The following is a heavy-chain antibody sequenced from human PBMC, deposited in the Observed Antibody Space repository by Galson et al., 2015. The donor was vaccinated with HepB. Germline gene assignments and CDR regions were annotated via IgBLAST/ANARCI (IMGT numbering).Heavy chain of an antibody. Sequence: LSLTCTVSGGSISSGGYYWSWIRQHPGKGLEWIGYIYYSGSTYYNPSLKSRVTISVDTSKNQFSLKLSSVTAADTAVYYCAREDRGGYSYGGINYYYGMDVWGQGTTVTVSS. CDR3: AREDRGGYSYGGINYYYGMDV. J-gene: IGHJ6*02. V-gene: IGHV4-31*03. CDR2: IYYSGST. CDR1: GGSISSGGYY. D-gene: IGHD5-18*01.